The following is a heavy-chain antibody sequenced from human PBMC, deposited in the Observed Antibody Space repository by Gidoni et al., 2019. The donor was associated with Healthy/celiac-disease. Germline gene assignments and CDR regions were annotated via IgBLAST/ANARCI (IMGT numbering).Heavy chain of an antibody. CDR1: GYTFTSYG. CDR3: ARAQFLVRTMIVVGQNYYYYGMDV. CDR2: ISAYNANT. Sequence: QVQLVQSGAEVKKPGASVKVSCQASGYTFTSYGISWVRKAPGQGLEWMGWISAYNANTNYAQKLQGRVTMTTDTSTSTAYMELRSLRYDDTAVYYCARAQFLVRTMIVVGQNYYYYGMDVWGQGTTVTVSS. D-gene: IGHD3-22*01. J-gene: IGHJ6*02. V-gene: IGHV1-18*01.